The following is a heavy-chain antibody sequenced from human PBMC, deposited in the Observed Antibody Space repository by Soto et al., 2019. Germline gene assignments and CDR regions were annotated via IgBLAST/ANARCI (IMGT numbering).Heavy chain of an antibody. CDR3: AREREYYDSSGYYYYYGLDV. V-gene: IGHV4-59*01. D-gene: IGHD3-22*01. J-gene: IGHJ6*02. CDR1: GGSSSSYY. CDR2: IYYSGST. Sequence: PSETLSLTCTVSGGSSSSYYWTWIRQPPGKGLEWIGYIYYSGSTNSNPSLKSRVIISVDMSKNQFSLKLSSVTAADTAVYYCAREREYYDSSGYYYYYGLDVWGQGTTVTVSS.